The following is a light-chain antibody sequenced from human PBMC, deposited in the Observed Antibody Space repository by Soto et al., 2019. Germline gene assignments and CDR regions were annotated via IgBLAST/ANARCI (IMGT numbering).Light chain of an antibody. J-gene: IGKJ2*01. CDR3: QQSFTTPYT. CDR1: QSISDY. Sequence: DIQMTQSPSSLSASVGDRVTITCRASQSISDYLNWYQQKPGQAPRLLIYSTSDFQSGVPSRFSGSGSGTDFTLSISDLQPEDFATYYCQQSFTTPYTFGQGTELEI. CDR2: STS. V-gene: IGKV1-39*01.